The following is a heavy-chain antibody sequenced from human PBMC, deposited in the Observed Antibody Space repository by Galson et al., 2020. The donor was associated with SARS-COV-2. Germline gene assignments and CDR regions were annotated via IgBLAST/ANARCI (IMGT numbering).Heavy chain of an antibody. J-gene: IGHJ4*02. V-gene: IGHV4-39*01. CDR2: IYSSGST. CDR3: ARMAWLRGYFDY. Sequence: TSETLSLTCTASGGPISSSNYSWGWIRPPPGQGLERIESIYSSGSTYYNPSLKSRVTISVDTSKNQFSLKLSSVTAADTAVYYCARMAWLRGYFDYWGQGTLVTVSS. CDR1: GGPISSSNYS. D-gene: IGHD5-12*01.